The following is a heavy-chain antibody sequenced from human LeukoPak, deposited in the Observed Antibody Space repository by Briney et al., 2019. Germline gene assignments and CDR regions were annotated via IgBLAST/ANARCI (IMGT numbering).Heavy chain of an antibody. CDR3: ARHTRFGEALNDAFDI. Sequence: GESLKISCKGSGYSFTSYWIGWVRQMPGKGLEWMGIIYPGDSDTRYSPSFQGQVTISADKSISTAYLQWSSLKASDTAMYYCARHTRFGEALNDAFDIWGQGTMVTVSS. D-gene: IGHD3-10*01. CDR1: GYSFTSYW. CDR2: IYPGDSDT. J-gene: IGHJ3*02. V-gene: IGHV5-51*01.